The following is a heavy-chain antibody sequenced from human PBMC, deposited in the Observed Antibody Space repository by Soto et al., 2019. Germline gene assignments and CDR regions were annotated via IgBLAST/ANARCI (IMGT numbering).Heavy chain of an antibody. CDR1: GGTFSSYA. V-gene: IGHV1-69*13. J-gene: IGHJ4*02. CDR2: IIPIFGTA. Sequence: ASVKVSCKASGGTFSSYAISWVRQAPGQGLEWMGGIIPIFGTANYAQKFQGRVTITADESTSTAYMELSSLRSEDTAVYYCARTMTTVDPLDYGGQGTLVTVSS. D-gene: IGHD4-17*01. CDR3: ARTMTTVDPLDY.